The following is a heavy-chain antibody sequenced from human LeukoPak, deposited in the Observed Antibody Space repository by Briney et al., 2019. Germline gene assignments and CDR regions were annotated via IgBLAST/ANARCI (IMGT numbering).Heavy chain of an antibody. CDR3: ARGAYGSGSYYNYYGMDV. J-gene: IGHJ6*02. V-gene: IGHV5-51*01. Sequence: GESLKISCKGSGYNFGTRWVAWVRPMPGKGLEWMGIIYPDDSDARYSPSFQGQVTISADKSINTAYLQWSSLKASDTAIYFCARGAYGSGSYYNYYGMDVWGQGTTVTVSS. D-gene: IGHD3-10*01. CDR1: GYNFGTRW. CDR2: IYPDDSDA.